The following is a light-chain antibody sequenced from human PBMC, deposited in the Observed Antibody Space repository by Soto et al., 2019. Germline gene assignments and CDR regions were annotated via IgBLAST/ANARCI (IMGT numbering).Light chain of an antibody. CDR1: QSVSSTY. CDR2: GAS. V-gene: IGKV3D-20*02. Sequence: EIVLTQSPGTLSLSPGERAALSCRASQSVSSTYLVWYQQKPGQAPRLIIYGASNRATGIPDRFSGSGSGTDFTLTISRLEPEDFAVYYCQQRSNWPPITFGQGTRLEIK. J-gene: IGKJ5*01. CDR3: QQRSNWPPIT.